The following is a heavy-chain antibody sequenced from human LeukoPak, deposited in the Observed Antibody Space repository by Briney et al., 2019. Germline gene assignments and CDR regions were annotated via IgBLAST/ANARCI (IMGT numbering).Heavy chain of an antibody. CDR3: AKDLNFFDS. J-gene: IGHJ4*02. Sequence: GGSLRLSCAASGFTFSSYAMTWVRQAPGKGLEWVSTISGSGGGTYYADSVKGRFTISRDNSKNTLYLQMNSLRAEDTAIYYCAKDLNFFDSWGQGTLVIVSS. CDR1: GFTFSSYA. CDR2: ISGSGGGT. V-gene: IGHV3-23*01.